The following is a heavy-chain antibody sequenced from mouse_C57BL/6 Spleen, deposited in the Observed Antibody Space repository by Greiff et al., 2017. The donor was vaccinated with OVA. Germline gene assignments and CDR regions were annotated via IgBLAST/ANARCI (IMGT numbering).Heavy chain of an antibody. CDR3: ARLYGNKPYFDY. CDR2: IYPGGGYT. CDR1: GYTFTNYW. D-gene: IGHD2-1*01. Sequence: QVQLQQSGAELVRPGTSVKMSCKASGYTFTNYWIGWAKQRPGHGLEWIGDIYPGGGYTNYNEKFKGKATLTADKSSTTAYMQFSSLTSEDSAIYYCARLYGNKPYFDYWGQGTTLTVSS. V-gene: IGHV1-63*01. J-gene: IGHJ2*01.